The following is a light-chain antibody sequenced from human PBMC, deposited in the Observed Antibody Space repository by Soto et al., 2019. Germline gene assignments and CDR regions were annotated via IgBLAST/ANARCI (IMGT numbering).Light chain of an antibody. CDR1: QDTSNF. J-gene: IGKJ3*01. Sequence: DIQMTQSPSSLSVSVGDRVAITCQARQDTSNFLNWYQQKPGKAPKLLTYDASDLETGFPSRFSGSGFGTDFTFTIINLQPEDFATYYCQQYDSLPFSFGPGTKVHFK. CDR2: DAS. CDR3: QQYDSLPFS. V-gene: IGKV1-33*01.